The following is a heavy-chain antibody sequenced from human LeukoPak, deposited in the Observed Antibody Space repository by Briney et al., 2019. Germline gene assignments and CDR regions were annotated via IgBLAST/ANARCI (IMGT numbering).Heavy chain of an antibody. CDR1: GGSVSSSSYY. CDR2: INHSGST. Sequence: SETLCLTCTVSGGSVSSSSYYWSWIRQPPGKGLEWIGEINHSGSTNYNPSLKSRVTISVDTSKNQFSLKLSSVTAADTAVYFCARSPEYGSGTRTLDYWGQGILVTVSS. CDR3: ARSPEYGSGTRTLDY. V-gene: IGHV4-39*07. J-gene: IGHJ4*02. D-gene: IGHD3-10*01.